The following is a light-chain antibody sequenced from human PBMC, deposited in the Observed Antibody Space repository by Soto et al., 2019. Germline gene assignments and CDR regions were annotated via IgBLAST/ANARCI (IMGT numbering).Light chain of an antibody. CDR1: SSDVGRYNY. CDR2: DVN. Sequence: QSALTQPASVSGSPGQSITISCIGTSSDVGRYNYVSWYQQHPGQAPRLMIYDVNNRPSGVSTRFSGSKSDNTASLTISGLQAEDEAEYYCSSYTRRRTRVFGTGTKVTGL. J-gene: IGLJ1*01. V-gene: IGLV2-14*01. CDR3: SSYTRRRTRV.